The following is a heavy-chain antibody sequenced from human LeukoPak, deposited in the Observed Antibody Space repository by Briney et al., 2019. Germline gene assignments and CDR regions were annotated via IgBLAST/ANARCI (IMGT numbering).Heavy chain of an antibody. Sequence: GASLRLSCAASGFTFSNYAMSWVRQAPGKGLEWVSAIVGSGGSTYYADSVKGRFSISRDNFKNTLFLQMNSLRVEDTALYYCSKWGVYDVLTGYYDSDFWGQGTLVTVSS. D-gene: IGHD3-9*01. CDR1: GFTFSNYA. V-gene: IGHV3-23*01. CDR3: SKWGVYDVLTGYYDSDF. J-gene: IGHJ4*02. CDR2: IVGSGGST.